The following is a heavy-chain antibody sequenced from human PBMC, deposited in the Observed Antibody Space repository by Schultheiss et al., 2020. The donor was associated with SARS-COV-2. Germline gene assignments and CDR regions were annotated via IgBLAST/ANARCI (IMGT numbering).Heavy chain of an antibody. J-gene: IGHJ4*02. CDR2: IWYDGSNK. CDR3: AKVTRYSSV. CDR1: GFTFSSYA. Sequence: GSLRLSCAASGFTFSSYAMHWVRQAPGKGLEWVAVIWYDGSNKYYADSVKGRFTISRDNSKNTLYLQMNSLRAEDTAVYYCAKVTRYSSVWGQGTLVTVSS. D-gene: IGHD6-19*01. V-gene: IGHV3-30*07.